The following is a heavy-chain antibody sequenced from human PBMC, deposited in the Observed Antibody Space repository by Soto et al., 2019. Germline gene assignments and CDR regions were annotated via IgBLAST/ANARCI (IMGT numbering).Heavy chain of an antibody. D-gene: IGHD3-22*01. Sequence: GGSLRLSCAASGFTFSSHGMHWVRQAPGKGLEWVAVISYDGNNKYHADSVKGRFTISRDNSKNTLYLQMNSLRAEDTALYYCAKDSSVGAADYYFDYWGQGTLVTVSS. J-gene: IGHJ4*02. CDR1: GFTFSSHG. CDR3: AKDSSVGAADYYFDY. V-gene: IGHV3-30*18. CDR2: ISYDGNNK.